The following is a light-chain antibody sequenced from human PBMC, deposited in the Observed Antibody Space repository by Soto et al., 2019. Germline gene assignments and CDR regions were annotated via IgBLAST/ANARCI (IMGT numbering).Light chain of an antibody. CDR1: QSVSSSF. CDR2: GAF. J-gene: IGKJ4*01. CDR3: QQYGSSPLT. V-gene: IGKV3-20*01. Sequence: EIVLTQSPGTLSLSPGERATLSCRASQSVSSSFLAWYQQNPGQAPRLLIYGAFSRATGISDRFSGSGSGTDFTLTISRLEPEDFAVYYCQQYGSSPLTFGGGTKVDIK.